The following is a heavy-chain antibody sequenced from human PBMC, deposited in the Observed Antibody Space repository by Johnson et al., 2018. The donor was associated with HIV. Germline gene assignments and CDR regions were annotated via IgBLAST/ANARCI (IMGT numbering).Heavy chain of an antibody. Sequence: SLLLSFSSSFFPFLLSFLLWVRQAPGKGLEWLANIKQDGSEKYYVDSVKGRFTISRDNAKNSLYLQMNSLRAEDTAVYYCARSALRPASRWLQLVWGWPDAFDIWGQGTMVTVSS. CDR2: IKQDGSEK. CDR1: FFPFLLSF. CDR3: ARSALRPASRWLQLVWGWPDAFDI. D-gene: IGHD5-24*01. J-gene: IGHJ3*02. V-gene: IGHV3-7*05.